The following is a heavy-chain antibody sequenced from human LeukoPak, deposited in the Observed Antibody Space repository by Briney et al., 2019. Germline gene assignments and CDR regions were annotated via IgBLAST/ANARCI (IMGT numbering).Heavy chain of an antibody. CDR2: ISPDDSKT. V-gene: IGHV5-51*01. Sequence: GESLKISCKVSTDSFSTYWIGWVRQMPGKGLEWMGIISPDDSKTRYSPSFQGQVTISADKSISTAYLQWSSLKASDTAMYYCARLEGFYYYFDYWGQGTLVTVSS. D-gene: IGHD3-22*01. CDR1: TDSFSTYW. CDR3: ARLEGFYYYFDY. J-gene: IGHJ4*02.